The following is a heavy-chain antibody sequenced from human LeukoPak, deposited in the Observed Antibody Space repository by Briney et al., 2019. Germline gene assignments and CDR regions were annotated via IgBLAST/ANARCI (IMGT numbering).Heavy chain of an antibody. CDR3: AKDGMATRPLLDY. V-gene: IGHV3-30*02. J-gene: IGHJ4*02. CDR1: GFTFSSYA. Sequence: PGRSLRLSCAASGFTFSSYAMHWVRQAPGKGLEWVAFIRYDGSNKYYADSVKGRFTISRDNSKNTLYLQMNSLRAEDTAVYYCAKDGMATRPLLDYWGQGTLVTVSS. D-gene: IGHD5-24*01. CDR2: IRYDGSNK.